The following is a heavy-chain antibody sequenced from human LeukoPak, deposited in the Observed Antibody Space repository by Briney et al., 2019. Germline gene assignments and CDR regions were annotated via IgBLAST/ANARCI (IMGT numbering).Heavy chain of an antibody. D-gene: IGHD4-17*01. CDR1: GGSISSYY. CDR3: ARLTYGDNYAFDI. Sequence: SETLSLTCTVSGGSISSYYWSWIRQPPGKGLEWIGYIYYGGSTNYNPSLKSRVTISVDTSKNQFSLKLSSVTAADTAVYYCARLTYGDNYAFDIWGQGTMVTVSS. V-gene: IGHV4-59*01. CDR2: IYYGGST. J-gene: IGHJ3*02.